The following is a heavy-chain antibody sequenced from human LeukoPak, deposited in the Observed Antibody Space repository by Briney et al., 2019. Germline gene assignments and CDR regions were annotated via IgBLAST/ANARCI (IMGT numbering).Heavy chain of an antibody. CDR2: INHSGST. J-gene: IGHJ6*02. V-gene: IGHV4-34*01. CDR3: ARCYDFWSGYYRHYYGMDV. D-gene: IGHD3-3*01. CDR1: GGSFSGYY. Sequence: PSETLSLTCAAYGGSFSGYYWSWIRQPPGKGLEWIGEINHSGSTNYNPSLKSRVTISVDTSKNQFSLKLSSVTAADTAVYYCARCYDFWSGYYRHYYGMDVWGQGTTVTVSS.